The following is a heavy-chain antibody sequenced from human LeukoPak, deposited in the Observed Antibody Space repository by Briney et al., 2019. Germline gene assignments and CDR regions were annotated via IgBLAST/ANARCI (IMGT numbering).Heavy chain of an antibody. Sequence: ASVKVSCKASGYTFTSYYMHWVRQTPGQGLEWMGMIYPSGGSTSYVQKFQGRVTMTRDTSTSTVYMELSSLRSEDTAVYYCARVLPSTYYDRGSGAFDIWGQGTMVTVSS. D-gene: IGHD3-22*01. J-gene: IGHJ3*02. CDR2: IYPSGGST. CDR1: GYTFTSYY. CDR3: ARVLPSTYYDRGSGAFDI. V-gene: IGHV1-46*01.